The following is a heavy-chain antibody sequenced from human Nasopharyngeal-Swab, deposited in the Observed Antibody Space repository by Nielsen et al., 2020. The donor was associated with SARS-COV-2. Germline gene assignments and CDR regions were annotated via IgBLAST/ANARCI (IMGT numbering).Heavy chain of an antibody. V-gene: IGHV4-31*03. D-gene: IGHD2-21*01. CDR3: AREVIEAPDSDAFDI. Sequence: LRLSCTVSGGSINRGGYFWSWVRQHPGKGLEWIGYIHYTGNAYYHPSLGSRVTLSIDTSKNQFSLRLTSVTAADTAVYYCAREVIEAPDSDAFDIWGQGTMVTVTS. J-gene: IGHJ3*02. CDR2: IHYTGNA. CDR1: GGSINRGGYF.